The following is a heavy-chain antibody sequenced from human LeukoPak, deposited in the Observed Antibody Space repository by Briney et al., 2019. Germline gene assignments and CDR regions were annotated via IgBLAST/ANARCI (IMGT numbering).Heavy chain of an antibody. Sequence: ASVTVSCKASGYTFTSYGISWVRQAPGQGLEWMGWISAYNGNTNYAQKLQGRVTMTTDTSTSTAYMELRSLRSDDTAVYYCARETTPYYYDSSGYDYWGQGTLVTVSS. CDR3: ARETTPYYYDSSGYDY. CDR2: ISAYNGNT. V-gene: IGHV1-18*01. D-gene: IGHD3-22*01. J-gene: IGHJ4*02. CDR1: GYTFTSYG.